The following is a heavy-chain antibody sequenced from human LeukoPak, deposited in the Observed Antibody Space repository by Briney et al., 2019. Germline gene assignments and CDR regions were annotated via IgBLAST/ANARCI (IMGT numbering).Heavy chain of an antibody. J-gene: IGHJ4*02. D-gene: IGHD2-21*02. CDR2: INWNGGST. Sequence: GGSLRLSCAASGFTFDDYGMTWVRQAPGKGLEWVSGINWNGGSTSYADSVKGRFTISRDIAKNSLYLQMNSLRAEDTAMYHCASMTTYCGGDCFFFDSWGQGTLVTVSS. CDR1: GFTFDDYG. V-gene: IGHV3-20*01. CDR3: ASMTTYCGGDCFFFDS.